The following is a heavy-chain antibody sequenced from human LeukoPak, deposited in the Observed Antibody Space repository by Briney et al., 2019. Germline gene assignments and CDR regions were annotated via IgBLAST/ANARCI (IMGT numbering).Heavy chain of an antibody. J-gene: IGHJ4*02. Sequence: GSLRLSCAASGFTFSSSAMSWVRQPPGKGLEWIGEINHSGSTNYNPSLKSRITISADTSKTQFSLRLTSVTAADTAVYYCARGAYTYGYVVDSWGQGILVTVSS. D-gene: IGHD5-18*01. CDR1: GFTFSSSA. V-gene: IGHV4-34*01. CDR3: ARGAYTYGYVVDS. CDR2: INHSGST.